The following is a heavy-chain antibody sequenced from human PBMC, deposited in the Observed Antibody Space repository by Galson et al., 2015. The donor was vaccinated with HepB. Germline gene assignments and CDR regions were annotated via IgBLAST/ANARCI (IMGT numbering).Heavy chain of an antibody. CDR3: ARVIAPLRPLLFTDSFDI. Sequence: SETLSLTCTVSGASISSSSWSWIRQPPGKGLEWIGHIYDSGSTQSNPSLKSRVTISVDTSKNQFSLKLSSVTAADTAVYYCARVIAPLRPLLFTDSFDIWGQGTLVTVSS. CDR2: IYDSGST. J-gene: IGHJ3*02. CDR1: GASISSSS. V-gene: IGHV4-59*01. D-gene: IGHD2-21*01.